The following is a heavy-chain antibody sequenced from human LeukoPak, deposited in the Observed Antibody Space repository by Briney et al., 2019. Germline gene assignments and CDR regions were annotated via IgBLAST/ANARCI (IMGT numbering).Heavy chain of an antibody. CDR1: GFTFSSYG. D-gene: IGHD4-23*01. CDR3: ARYGGTTNWFDP. V-gene: IGHV3-23*01. CDR2: ISGSGGST. J-gene: IGHJ5*02. Sequence: GGTLRLSCATSGFTFSSYGMSWVRQAPGKGLEWVSAISGSGGSTYYADSVKGRFTISRDNAKNSLYLQMNSLRAEDTAVYYCARYGGTTNWFDPWGQGTLVTVSS.